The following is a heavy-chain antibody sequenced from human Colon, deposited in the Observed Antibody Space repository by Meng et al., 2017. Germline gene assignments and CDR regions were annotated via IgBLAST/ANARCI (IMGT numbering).Heavy chain of an antibody. Sequence: GELAESGPGLVESSGTLSLTCAVAGDSIRSSNWWSWVRQPPGRGLEWIGEIYHSGSTNYNPSLKNRVTMTVDKSKNEFSLTLSSVTAADTAFYYCARVIYASGNMAHLDYWGQGTLVTVSS. J-gene: IGHJ4*02. D-gene: IGHD3-10*01. V-gene: IGHV4-4*02. CDR1: GDSIRSSNW. CDR3: ARVIYASGNMAHLDY. CDR2: IYHSGST.